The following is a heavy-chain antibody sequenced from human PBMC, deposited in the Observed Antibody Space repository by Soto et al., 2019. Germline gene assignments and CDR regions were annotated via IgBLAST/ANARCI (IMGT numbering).Heavy chain of an antibody. D-gene: IGHD3-10*01. V-gene: IGHV3-30*18. Sequence: PGGSLRLSCTASGFSFRSFGMHWVRQAPGKGLEWVAIISYDGSNKKYADSVKGRFTISRDNSKNTLYLQMNSLRPEDTAVYYCAKDRGGSGEAGGIDVCGQGTTVTVSS. J-gene: IGHJ6*02. CDR2: ISYDGSNK. CDR1: GFSFRSFG. CDR3: AKDRGGSGEAGGIDV.